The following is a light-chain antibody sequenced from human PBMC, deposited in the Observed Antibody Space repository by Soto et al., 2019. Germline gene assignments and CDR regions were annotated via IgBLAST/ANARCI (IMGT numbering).Light chain of an antibody. CDR2: AAS. CDR3: QQASSFPPT. V-gene: IGKV1-12*01. J-gene: IGKJ5*01. Sequence: DIQMTQSPSWASSSVADIFTITCRASQDISSWLAWYQQKPGKAPKIMIYAASSLQGGVPSRFSGSGSGTEFTLTISSLQPEDFATYYCQQASSFPPTFGQGTRLEI. CDR1: QDISSW.